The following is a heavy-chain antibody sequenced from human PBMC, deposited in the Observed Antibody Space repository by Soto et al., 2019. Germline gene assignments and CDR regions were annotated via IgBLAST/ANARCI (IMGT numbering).Heavy chain of an antibody. CDR1: GFSFNFYA. D-gene: IGHD5-18*01. V-gene: IGHV3-30-3*01. Sequence: QVQLVESGGGVVQPGRSLRISCAATGFSFNFYAMYWVRQAPGKGLEWVAMISNDGSRENYADSVRGRFIISRDNSKKTLFLQMNSLRLEDTATYYCVRDSGANYGTFWYFDLWGRGTLVTVSS. CDR2: ISNDGSRE. J-gene: IGHJ2*01. CDR3: VRDSGANYGTFWYFDL.